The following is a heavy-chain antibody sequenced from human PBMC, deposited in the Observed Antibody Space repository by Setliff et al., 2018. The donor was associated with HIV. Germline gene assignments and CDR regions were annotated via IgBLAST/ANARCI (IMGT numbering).Heavy chain of an antibody. CDR2: IYYSGTT. Sequence: SETLSLTCTVSGGSISSRTYYWGCIRQPPGKGLEWIGSIYYSGTTYYNPSLKSRVTISVDTSKNQFSLKLYSVTAADTAVYYCARAYFGSGIYYWGQGTLVTVSS. J-gene: IGHJ4*02. V-gene: IGHV4-39*07. CDR1: GGSISSRTYY. D-gene: IGHD3-10*01. CDR3: ARAYFGSGIYY.